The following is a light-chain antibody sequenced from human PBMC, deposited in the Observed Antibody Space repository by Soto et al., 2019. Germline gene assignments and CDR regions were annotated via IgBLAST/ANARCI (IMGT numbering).Light chain of an antibody. CDR1: QSISSR. CDR3: QQYNSYSLT. Sequence: DIQMTQSPFTLSASVGDRVTITCRASQSISSRLAWYQQKPGKAPKILIYDASNLESGVPSRFSASGSGTEFTLTISSLQPDDFATYYCQQYNSYSLTFGGGTKVEIK. V-gene: IGKV1-5*01. J-gene: IGKJ4*01. CDR2: DAS.